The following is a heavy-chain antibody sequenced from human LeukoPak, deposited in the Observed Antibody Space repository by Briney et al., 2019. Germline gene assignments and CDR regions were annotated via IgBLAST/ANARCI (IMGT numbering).Heavy chain of an antibody. Sequence: GGSLRLSCAASGFTFSNYAMHWVRQAPGKGLEWVAIISYDGTKQFYADSVKGRFTISRDDSRNTLYLQMNSLRPEDTAVYYCTRAVVRGVNLDYWGQGTLVTVSS. J-gene: IGHJ4*02. CDR2: ISYDGTKQ. CDR3: TRAVVRGVNLDY. D-gene: IGHD3-10*01. CDR1: GFTFSNYA. V-gene: IGHV3-30*04.